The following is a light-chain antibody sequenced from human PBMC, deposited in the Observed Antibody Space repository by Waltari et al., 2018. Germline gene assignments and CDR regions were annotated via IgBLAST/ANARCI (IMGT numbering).Light chain of an antibody. Sequence: DIQLTQSPSSLSASVGNRDTITCRASQTINSDLNWYQQKPGKAPKLLIYAASSLQSGVPARFSGSGSGTDFTLTISSLQPEEFATYYCQQSYSTPRTFGQGTQLEIK. CDR1: QTINSD. CDR2: AAS. CDR3: QQSYSTPRT. V-gene: IGKV1-39*01. J-gene: IGKJ1*01.